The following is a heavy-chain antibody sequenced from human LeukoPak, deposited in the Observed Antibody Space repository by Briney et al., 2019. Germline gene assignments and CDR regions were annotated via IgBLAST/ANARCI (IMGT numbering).Heavy chain of an antibody. CDR1: GFTFSSYA. CDR3: ARDRYYYDSSGYYSPPY. J-gene: IGHJ4*02. Sequence: GGSLRLSCAASGFTFSSYAMHWVRQAPGKGLEWVAVISYDGSNKYYVDSVKGRFTISRDNSKNTLYLQMNSLRAEDTAMYYCARDRYYYDSSGYYSPPYWGQGTLVTVSS. CDR2: ISYDGSNK. D-gene: IGHD3-22*01. V-gene: IGHV3-30-3*01.